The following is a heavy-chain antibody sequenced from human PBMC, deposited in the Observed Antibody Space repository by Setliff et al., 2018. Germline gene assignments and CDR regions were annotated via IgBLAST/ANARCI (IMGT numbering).Heavy chain of an antibody. CDR3: ARSDIVANGDY. CDR1: GYTFTNYW. Sequence: GESLKISCKGSGYTFTNYWIAWVRQMPGKGLEWMGVVYPGDSDTRYSPSFQGQVTMSADKSFSTAFLQWSSLKASDTAIYYCARSDIVANGDYWGQGTLVTVSS. CDR2: VYPGDSDT. D-gene: IGHD5-12*01. J-gene: IGHJ4*02. V-gene: IGHV5-51*01.